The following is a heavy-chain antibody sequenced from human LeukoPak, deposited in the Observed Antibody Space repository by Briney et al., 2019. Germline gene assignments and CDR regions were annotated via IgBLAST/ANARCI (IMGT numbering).Heavy chain of an antibody. D-gene: IGHD4-17*01. J-gene: IGHJ6*02. CDR1: GGSISSYY. CDR3: ARAFRDYGDYAMDV. V-gene: IGHV4-59*01. Sequence: PSETLSLTCTVSGGSISSYYWSWIRQPPGKGLEWIGYIYYSGSTNYNPSLKSRVTISVDTSKNQFSLKLSSVTAADTAVYYCARAFRDYGDYAMDVWGQGTTVTVSS. CDR2: IYYSGST.